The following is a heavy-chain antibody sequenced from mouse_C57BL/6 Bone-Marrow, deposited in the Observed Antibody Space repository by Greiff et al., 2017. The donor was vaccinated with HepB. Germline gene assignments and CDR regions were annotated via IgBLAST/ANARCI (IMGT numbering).Heavy chain of an antibody. Sequence: EVHLVESGGGLVKPGGSLKLSCAASGFTFSDYGMHWVRQAPEKGLEWVAYISSGSSTIYYADTVKGRFTISRDNAKNTLFLQMTSLRSEDTAMYYCATLYYGSSYYFDYWGQGTTLTVSS. CDR3: ATLYYGSSYYFDY. V-gene: IGHV5-17*01. J-gene: IGHJ2*01. CDR2: ISSGSSTI. CDR1: GFTFSDYG. D-gene: IGHD1-1*01.